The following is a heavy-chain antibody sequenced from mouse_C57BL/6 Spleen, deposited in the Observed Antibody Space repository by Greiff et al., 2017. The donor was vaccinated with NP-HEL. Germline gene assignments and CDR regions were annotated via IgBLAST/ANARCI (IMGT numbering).Heavy chain of an antibody. V-gene: IGHV1-64*01. D-gene: IGHD3-3*01. CDR3: ARGGTKRYYFDY. CDR1: GYTFTSYW. Sequence: QVQLQQPGAELVKPGASVKLSCKASGYTFTSYWMHWVKQRPGQGLEWIGMIHPNSGSTNYNEKFKSKATLTVDKSSSTAYMQLSSLTSEDSAVYYCARGGTKRYYFDYWGQGTTLTVSS. CDR2: IHPNSGST. J-gene: IGHJ2*01.